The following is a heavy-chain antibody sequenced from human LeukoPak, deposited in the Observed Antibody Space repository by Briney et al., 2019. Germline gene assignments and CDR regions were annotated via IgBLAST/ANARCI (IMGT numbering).Heavy chain of an antibody. J-gene: IGHJ4*02. CDR1: GGTFSSYA. D-gene: IGHD2-2*01. V-gene: IGHV1-69*01. Sequence: SVKVSCKASGGTFSSYAISWVRQAPGQGLEWMGGIIPIFGTANYAQKFPGRVTITADESTSTAYMELSSLRSEDTAVYYCARDLEQDCSSTSCYRYFDYWGQGTLVTVSS. CDR3: ARDLEQDCSSTSCYRYFDY. CDR2: IIPIFGTA.